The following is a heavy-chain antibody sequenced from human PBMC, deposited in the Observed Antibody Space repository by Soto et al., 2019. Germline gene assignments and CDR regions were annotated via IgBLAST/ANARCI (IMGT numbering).Heavy chain of an antibody. CDR2: IYYSGST. J-gene: IGHJ5*02. V-gene: IGHV4-39*01. D-gene: IGHD6-13*01. Sequence: PSETLSLTCTVSGGSISSSGYYWGWIRQPPGRELEWIGSIYYSGSTYYNPSLKSRVTISVDTSKNQFSLKLTSVTAADTAVYYCARQSNSRFDPWGQGILVTVSS. CDR1: GGSISSSGYY. CDR3: ARQSNSRFDP.